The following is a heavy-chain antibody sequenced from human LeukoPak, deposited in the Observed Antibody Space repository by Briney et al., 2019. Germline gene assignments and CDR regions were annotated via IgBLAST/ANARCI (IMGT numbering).Heavy chain of an antibody. CDR2: ISSSSSYI. CDR1: GFTFSSYS. CDR3: ARDEGYCSSTSCYLDAFDI. D-gene: IGHD2-2*01. V-gene: IGHV3-21*01. Sequence: GGSLRLSCAASGFTFSSYSMNWVRQAPGKGLEWVSSISSSSSYIYYADSVKGRFTISRDNAKNSLYLQMNSLRAEDTAVYYCARDEGYCSSTSCYLDAFDIWGQGTMVTVSS. J-gene: IGHJ3*02.